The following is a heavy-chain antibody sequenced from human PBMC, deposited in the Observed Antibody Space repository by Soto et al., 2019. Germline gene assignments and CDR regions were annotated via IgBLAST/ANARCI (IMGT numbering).Heavy chain of an antibody. J-gene: IGHJ5*02. CDR2: IKQDGSEK. D-gene: IGHD3-3*01. CDR3: ARASGYYDFWSGYPPFGWFDP. Sequence: EVQLVESGGGLVQPGGSLRLSCAASGFTFSSYWMSWVRQAPGKGLEWVANIKQDGSEKYYVDSVKGRFTISRDNAKNSLYLQMHSLRAEDTAVYYCARASGYYDFWSGYPPFGWFDPWGQGTLVTVSS. V-gene: IGHV3-7*01. CDR1: GFTFSSYW.